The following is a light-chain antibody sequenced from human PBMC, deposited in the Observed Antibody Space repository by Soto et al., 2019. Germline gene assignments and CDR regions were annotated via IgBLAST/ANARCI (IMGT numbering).Light chain of an antibody. J-gene: IGKJ1*01. CDR3: QVYGSSPKT. Sequence: GLTRFPGTLSRAAEGRGIVSGRGSQSVSNNYLAWYQQKPGQAPRLLIYGASNRATGIPDRFSGSGAGTDFTLTISRLEPGDFAVYSCQVYGSSPKTFPQGTKVHIK. CDR2: GAS. V-gene: IGKV3-20*01. CDR1: QSVSNNY.